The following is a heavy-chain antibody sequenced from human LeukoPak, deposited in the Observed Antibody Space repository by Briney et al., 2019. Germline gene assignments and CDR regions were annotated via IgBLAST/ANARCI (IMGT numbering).Heavy chain of an antibody. Sequence: GESLKISCKGSGYSFTSYWIGWVRQMPGEGLEWMGIIYPGDSDTRYSPSFQGQVTISADKSISTAYLHWSSQKASDTSMYYCAKQIAVAGPYDYWGQGTLVTVSS. J-gene: IGHJ4*02. V-gene: IGHV5-51*01. D-gene: IGHD6-19*01. CDR3: AKQIAVAGPYDY. CDR1: GYSFTSYW. CDR2: IYPGDSDT.